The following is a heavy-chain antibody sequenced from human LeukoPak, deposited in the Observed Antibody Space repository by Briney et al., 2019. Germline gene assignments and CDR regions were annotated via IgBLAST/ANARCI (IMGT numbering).Heavy chain of an antibody. CDR1: GGSISSYY. CDR3: ARGSPYSSSSAGWFDP. Sequence: PSETLSLTCTVSGGSISSYYWSWIRQRPGKGLEGIGYIYYSGSTNYNHSLKSRVTISVDTSKNQFSVKLSSVTSADTAVYYCARGSPYSSSSAGWFDPWGQGTLVTVSS. V-gene: IGHV4-59*08. CDR2: IYYSGST. D-gene: IGHD6-6*01. J-gene: IGHJ5*02.